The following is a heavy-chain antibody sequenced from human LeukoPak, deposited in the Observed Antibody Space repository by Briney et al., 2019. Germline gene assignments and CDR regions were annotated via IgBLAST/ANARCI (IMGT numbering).Heavy chain of an antibody. V-gene: IGHV4-39*07. CDR3: ARGGQRRRAHFDY. D-gene: IGHD6-25*01. CDR1: GGSISSGSYY. CDR2: INHSGST. Sequence: SETLSLTCTVSGGSISSGSYYWSWIRQPPGTGLEWIGEINHSGSTNYNPSLKSRVTISVDTSKNQFSLKLSSVTAADTAVYYCARGGQRRRAHFDYWGQGTLVTVSS. J-gene: IGHJ4*02.